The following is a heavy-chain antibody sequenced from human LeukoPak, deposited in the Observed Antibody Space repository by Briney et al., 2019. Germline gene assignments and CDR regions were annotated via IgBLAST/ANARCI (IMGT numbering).Heavy chain of an antibody. J-gene: IGHJ4*02. CDR2: INPNSGGT. V-gene: IGHV1-2*06. CDR3: ARARSSASASSDY. CDR1: GYTFTGYY. D-gene: IGHD2-15*01. Sequence: ASVKVSCKASGYTFTGYYMHWVRQAPGQGLEWMGRINPNSGGTNYAQKFQDRVTMTRDTSTSIVYMELSSLRSEDTAVYYCARARSSASASSDYWGQGSLVTVSS.